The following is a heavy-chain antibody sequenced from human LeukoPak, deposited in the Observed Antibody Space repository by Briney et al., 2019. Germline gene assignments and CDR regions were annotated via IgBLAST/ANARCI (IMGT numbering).Heavy chain of an antibody. J-gene: IGHJ5*02. D-gene: IGHD5-18*01. CDR3: ARGGYGCTFNH. CDR1: GFSFSDNF. CDR2: ISRRGDTI. V-gene: IGHV3-11*01. Sequence: PGGSLRLSCTASGFSFSDNFMGWMRQAPGKGLEWVSYISRRGDTIHYSDAVKGRFSISRDNSKRSLYLQMNRLRIDDTAVYYCARGGYGCTFNHWGQGTLVSVSS.